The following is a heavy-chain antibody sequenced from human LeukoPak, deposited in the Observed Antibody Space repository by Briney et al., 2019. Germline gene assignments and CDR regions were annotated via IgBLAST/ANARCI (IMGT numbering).Heavy chain of an antibody. CDR3: ARGYYYFDY. V-gene: IGHV4-39*01. J-gene: IGHJ4*02. D-gene: IGHD3-22*01. Sequence: SETLSLTCTLSGGSLSSSSYFAGWARQPRGEGVEWSGSIYYRGRTYFHPSIKSRVSITVDTSKNQFSLELSSVAAADAAVYYCARGYYYFDYWGQGTLVTVSS. CDR1: GGSLSSSSYF. CDR2: IYYRGRT.